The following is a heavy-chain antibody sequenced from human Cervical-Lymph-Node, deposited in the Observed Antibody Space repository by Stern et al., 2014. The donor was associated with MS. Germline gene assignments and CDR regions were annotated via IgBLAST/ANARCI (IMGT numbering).Heavy chain of an antibody. CDR1: RFTFNSYN. D-gene: IGHD5/OR15-5a*01. V-gene: IGHV3-30*03. J-gene: IGHJ3*02. CDR2: ISNDGSKQ. Sequence: VQLVQSGGGVVQPGKSLRLSCAASRFTFNSYNMHWVRQSPGKGLEWVSLISNDGSKQYYADSVKGRFTIARDNSKNTLSLQMNSLTVEDTAVYYCASSTLTDAFDIWGRGTLVTVSA. CDR3: ASSTLTDAFDI.